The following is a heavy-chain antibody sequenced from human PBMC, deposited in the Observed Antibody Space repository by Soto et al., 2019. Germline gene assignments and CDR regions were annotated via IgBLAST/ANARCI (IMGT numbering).Heavy chain of an antibody. J-gene: IGHJ3*02. D-gene: IGHD3-9*01. CDR2: IVVGSGNT. Sequence: ASVKVSCKASGFTFTSSAMQWVRQARGQRLEWIGWIVVGSGNTNYAQKFQERVTITRDMSTSTAYMELSSLRSEDTAVYYCAAGYSYYDIFRVRPAYAFDIWGQGTMVTVSS. CDR1: GFTFTSSA. V-gene: IGHV1-58*02. CDR3: AAGYSYYDIFRVRPAYAFDI.